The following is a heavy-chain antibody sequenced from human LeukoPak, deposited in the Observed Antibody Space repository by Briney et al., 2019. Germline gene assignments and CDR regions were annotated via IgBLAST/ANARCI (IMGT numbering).Heavy chain of an antibody. CDR3: ARPNRIAVDDDPFDI. J-gene: IGHJ3*02. CDR2: IYYSGST. Sequence: SETLSLTCTVSGGSISSYYWSWIRQPPGKGLEWIGYIYYSGSTNYNPSLKSRVTISVDASKNQFSLKLSSVTAADTAMYYCARPNRIAVDDDPFDIWGQGTMVTVSS. D-gene: IGHD6-19*01. CDR1: GGSISSYY. V-gene: IGHV4-59*01.